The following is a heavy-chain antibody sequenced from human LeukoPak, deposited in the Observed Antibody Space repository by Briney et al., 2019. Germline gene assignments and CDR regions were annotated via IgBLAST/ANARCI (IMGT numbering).Heavy chain of an antibody. J-gene: IGHJ5*02. V-gene: IGHV3-48*04. CDR2: ITISGHTK. Sequence: GGSLRLSCAASGFTFSSYAMSWVRQAPGKGLEWIADITISGHTKNYADSVKGRFTISRDNAGTSLFLQMNSLRVEDTGVYYCARGDPHADLWGQGTLVTVSS. CDR3: ARGDPHADL. CDR1: GFTFSSYA.